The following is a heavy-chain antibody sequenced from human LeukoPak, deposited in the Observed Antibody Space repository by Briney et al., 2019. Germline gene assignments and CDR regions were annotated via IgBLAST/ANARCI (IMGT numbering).Heavy chain of an antibody. D-gene: IGHD3-3*01. Sequence: SETLSLTCTVSGGSISSYYWSWIRQPPGKGLEWIGYIYYSGSTNYNPSLKSRVTISVDTSKNQFSLKLSSVTAADTAVYYCARGRRGYHNYYYYYMDVWGKGTTVTVSS. CDR1: GGSISSYY. V-gene: IGHV4-59*01. J-gene: IGHJ6*03. CDR3: ARGRRGYHNYYYYYMDV. CDR2: IYYSGST.